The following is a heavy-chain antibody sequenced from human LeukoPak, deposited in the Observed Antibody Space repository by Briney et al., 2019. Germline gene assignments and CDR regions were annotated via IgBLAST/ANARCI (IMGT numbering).Heavy chain of an antibody. CDR1: GGSLSGYY. J-gene: IGHJ5*02. Sequence: SETLSLTCAVYGGSLSGYYWSWIRQPPGKGLEWIGEINHSGSTNYNPSLKSRVTISVDTSKNQFSLHLNSVTPEDTAAYYCARRLTQYDCFDPWGQGILVTVSS. CDR3: ARRLTQYDCFDP. V-gene: IGHV4-34*01. D-gene: IGHD2-2*01. CDR2: INHSGST.